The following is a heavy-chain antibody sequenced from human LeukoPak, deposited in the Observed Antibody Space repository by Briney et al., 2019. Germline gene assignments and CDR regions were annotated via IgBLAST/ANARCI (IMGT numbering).Heavy chain of an antibody. D-gene: IGHD2-15*01. CDR1: GFTFDDYG. CDR2: INWNGGST. J-gene: IGHJ4*02. Sequence: PGGSLRLSCAASGFTFDDYGMSWVRQAPGKGLELVSGINWNGGSTGYADSVKGRFTISRDNAKNSLYLQMNSLRAEDTALYYCARERYCGGGSCSYFDYWGQGTLVTVSS. V-gene: IGHV3-20*04. CDR3: ARERYCGGGSCSYFDY.